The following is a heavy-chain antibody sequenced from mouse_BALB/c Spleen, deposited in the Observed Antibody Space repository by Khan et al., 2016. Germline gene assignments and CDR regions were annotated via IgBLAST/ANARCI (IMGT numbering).Heavy chain of an antibody. CDR2: ILPGSGST. CDR3: ARTDRRGYFDY. Sequence: QVQLQQSGAELMKPGASVKISCKATGYTFSSYWIEWVKQRPGHGLEWIGEILPGSGSTNYNEKFRGKATFTAATSSNTAYMQLSSLTSEDSAVHYCARTDRRGYFDYWGQGTTLTVSS. CDR1: GYTFSSYW. V-gene: IGHV1-9*01. J-gene: IGHJ2*01.